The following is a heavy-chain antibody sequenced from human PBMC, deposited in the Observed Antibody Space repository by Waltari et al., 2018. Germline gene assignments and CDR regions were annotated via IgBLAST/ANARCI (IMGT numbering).Heavy chain of an antibody. Sequence: QVQLVQSGAEVKKPGASVKVSCKASGYTFTGYYMHWVRQAPGQGLEWMGWINPNSGGTNYAQKFQGRVTMTRDTSISTAYMELSRLRSDDTAVYYCARDMPSVRVVIFRADVWGKGTTVTVSS. CDR2: INPNSGGT. V-gene: IGHV1-2*02. CDR1: GYTFTGYY. J-gene: IGHJ6*04. D-gene: IGHD3-3*01. CDR3: ARDMPSVRVVIFRADV.